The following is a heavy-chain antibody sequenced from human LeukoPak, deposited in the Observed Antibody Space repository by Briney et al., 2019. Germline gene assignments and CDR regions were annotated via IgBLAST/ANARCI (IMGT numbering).Heavy chain of an antibody. J-gene: IGHJ6*03. CDR3: ARVNYGNIYYYYYYMDV. Sequence: PGGSLRLSWAASGFTFSSYSMNWVRQAPGKGLEWVSSISSSSSYIYYADSVKGRFTISRDNAKNSLYLQMNSLRAEDTAVYYCARVNYGNIYYYYYYMDVWGKGTTVTVSS. V-gene: IGHV3-21*01. CDR1: GFTFSSYS. D-gene: IGHD4-11*01. CDR2: ISSSSSYI.